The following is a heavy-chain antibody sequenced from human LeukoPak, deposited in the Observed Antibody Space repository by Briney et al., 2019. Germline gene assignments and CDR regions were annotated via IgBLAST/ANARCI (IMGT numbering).Heavy chain of an antibody. J-gene: IGHJ4*02. V-gene: IGHV3-33*08. D-gene: IGHD6-13*01. CDR2: IWYDGSNK. CDR3: AREIAAAGAYYFDY. CDR1: GFTFSSYG. Sequence: PGGSLRLSCAASGFTFSSYGMHWVRQAPGKGLEWVAVIWYDGSNKYYADSVKGRFTISRDNSKNTLYLQMNSLRAEGTAVYYCAREIAAAGAYYFDYWGQGTLVTVSS.